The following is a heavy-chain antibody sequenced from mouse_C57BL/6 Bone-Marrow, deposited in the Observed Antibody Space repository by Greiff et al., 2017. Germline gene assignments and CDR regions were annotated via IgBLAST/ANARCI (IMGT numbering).Heavy chain of an antibody. D-gene: IGHD1-1*01. CDR1: GYTFTSYG. CDR2: IYPRSGNN. J-gene: IGHJ3*01. CDR3: ANYGSSSFAY. Sequence: QVQLQQSGAELARPGASVKLSCKASGYTFTSYGISWVKQRTGKGLEWIGEIYPRSGNNYSNEKFKGKATLTADKSSSTAYMEIRSLTSEDSAVYFCANYGSSSFAYWGQGTLVTVSA. V-gene: IGHV1-81*01.